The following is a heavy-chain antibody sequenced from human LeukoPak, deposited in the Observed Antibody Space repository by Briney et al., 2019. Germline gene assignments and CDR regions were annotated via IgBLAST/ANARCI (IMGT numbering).Heavy chain of an antibody. J-gene: IGHJ5*02. V-gene: IGHV1-2*02. CDR1: GYTFTGYY. D-gene: IGHD2-2*01. CDR2: INPNSGGT. Sequence: GASVKVSCKASGYTFTGYYMHWVRQAPGQGLEWMGWINPNSGGTNYAQKFQGRVTMTRDTSISTAYMELSRLRSDDTAVYYCARGDIVVVPAACWFDPWGQGTLVTVSS. CDR3: ARGDIVVVPAACWFDP.